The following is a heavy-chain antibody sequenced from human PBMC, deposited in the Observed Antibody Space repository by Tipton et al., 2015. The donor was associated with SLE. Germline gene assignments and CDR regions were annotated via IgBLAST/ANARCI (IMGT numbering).Heavy chain of an antibody. CDR3: ARLTPWGYDY. Sequence: LRLPCAASGFTLSSNYMSWVRQPPGKGLMLIGSISYSGATSYNPSLKSRVTISVDTSKNHFSLSLISVTAADTAVYYCARLTPWGYDYWGPGMLVTVSS. J-gene: IGHJ4*02. CDR2: ISYSGAT. D-gene: IGHD7-27*01. V-gene: IGHV4-59*12. CDR1: GFTLSSNY.